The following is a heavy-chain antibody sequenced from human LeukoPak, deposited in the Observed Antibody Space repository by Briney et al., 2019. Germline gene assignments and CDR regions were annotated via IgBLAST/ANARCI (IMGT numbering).Heavy chain of an antibody. V-gene: IGHV3-43*02. J-gene: IGHJ4*02. Sequence: PGGSLRLSCAASGFTFRDFSMHWVRQVAGKGLEWVSLISGDGGVTHYGDSVRGRFTISRDNNKNSLYLQMSSLRVEDTALYYCAKGNNSISYNFDYWGQGTLVTVSS. CDR3: AKGNNSISYNFDY. D-gene: IGHD4-11*01. CDR1: GFTFRDFS. CDR2: ISGDGGVT.